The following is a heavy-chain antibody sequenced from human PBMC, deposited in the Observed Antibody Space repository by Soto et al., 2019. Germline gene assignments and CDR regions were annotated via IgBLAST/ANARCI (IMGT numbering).Heavy chain of an antibody. Sequence: EVQLVESGGGLVQPGGSLRLSCAASGFTFSSYSMNWVRQAPGKGLEWVSYISSSSSTIYYADSVKGRFTISRDNAKNSLYLQMNSLRAEDTAVYYCASDLYDFWSGYYESAFDIWGQGTMVTVSS. CDR1: GFTFSSYS. D-gene: IGHD3-3*01. V-gene: IGHV3-48*01. CDR2: ISSSSSTI. J-gene: IGHJ3*02. CDR3: ASDLYDFWSGYYESAFDI.